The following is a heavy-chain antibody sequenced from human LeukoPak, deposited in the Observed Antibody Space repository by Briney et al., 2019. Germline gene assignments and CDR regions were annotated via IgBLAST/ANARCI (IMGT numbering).Heavy chain of an antibody. CDR1: GGSFSGYY. Sequence: SETLSLTCAVYGGSFSGYYWSWIRQPPGKGLEWIGEINHSGSTNYNPSLKSRVTISVDTSKNQFSLKLSSVTAADTAVYYCASVCSREAARHTGGGLFDYWGQATLVTVSS. CDR3: ASVCSREAARHTGGGLFDY. V-gene: IGHV4-34*01. D-gene: IGHD6-6*01. J-gene: IGHJ4*02. CDR2: INHSGST.